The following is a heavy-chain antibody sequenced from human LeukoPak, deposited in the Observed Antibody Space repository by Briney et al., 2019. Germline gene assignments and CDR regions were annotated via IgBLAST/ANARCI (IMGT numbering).Heavy chain of an antibody. CDR3: ARDPETYYYDSSGYYYVQGNAFDI. V-gene: IGHV3-7*01. CDR1: GFTLSDHW. J-gene: IGHJ3*02. Sequence: GGSLRLSCAASGFTLSDHWMRWVRHRPGEGLEWVANISPDGSSTFYVDSVKGRFTISRDNAKNSLYLQMNSLRAEDTAVYYCARDPETYYYDSSGYYYVQGNAFDIWGQGTMVTVSS. CDR2: ISPDGSST. D-gene: IGHD3-22*01.